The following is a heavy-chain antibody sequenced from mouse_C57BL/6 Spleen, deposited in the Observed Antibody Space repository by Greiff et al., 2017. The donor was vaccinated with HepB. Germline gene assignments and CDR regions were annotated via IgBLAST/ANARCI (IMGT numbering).Heavy chain of an antibody. D-gene: IGHD2-1*01. CDR3: AREGDGNYYFDY. CDR2: ISDGGSYT. CDR1: GFTFSSYA. V-gene: IGHV5-4*01. Sequence: EVQRMESGGGLVKPGGSLKLSCAASGFTFSSYAMSWVRQTPEKRLEWVATISDGGSYTYYPDNVKGRFTISRDNAKNNLYLQMSHLKSEDTAMYYCAREGDGNYYFDYWGQGTTLTVSS. J-gene: IGHJ2*01.